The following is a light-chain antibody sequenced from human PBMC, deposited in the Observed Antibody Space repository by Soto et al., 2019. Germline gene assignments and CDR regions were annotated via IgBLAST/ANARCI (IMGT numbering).Light chain of an antibody. CDR3: AAWDDRVDVPV. CDR1: SSNIGTYS. CDR2: NSS. V-gene: IGLV1-44*01. J-gene: IGLJ2*01. Sequence: QSVLTQPPSASGTPGQRVSISCSGSSSNIGTYSVNWFQHLPGTAPKLLIYNSSQRSSGVPDRFSGSKSGTSASLAISGLQSEDEADYYCAAWDDRVDVPVFGGGTKVTVL.